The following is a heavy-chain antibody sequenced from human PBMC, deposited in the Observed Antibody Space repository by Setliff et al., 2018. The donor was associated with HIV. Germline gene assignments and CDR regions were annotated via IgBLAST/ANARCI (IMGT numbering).Heavy chain of an antibody. CDR2: VYHSGST. CDR1: GGSISGSSYY. V-gene: IGHV4-39*07. J-gene: IGHJ5*02. CDR3: ARDMTNYYDRSGSFGWFAP. Sequence: SETLSLTCTVSGGSISGSSYYWGWIRQPPGKGLEWIGSVYHSGSTYYNPSLKSRVTISVDKPKNQFSMKLRSVTAADTAVYYCARDMTNYYDRSGSFGWFAPWGQGTPVTVSS. D-gene: IGHD3-22*01.